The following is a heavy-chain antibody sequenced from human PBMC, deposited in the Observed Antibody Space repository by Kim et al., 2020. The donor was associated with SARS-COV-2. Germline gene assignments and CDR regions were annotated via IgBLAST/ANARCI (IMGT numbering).Heavy chain of an antibody. CDR3: ARVYFINWFDP. D-gene: IGHD1-26*01. CDR2: IYSDGSK. Sequence: GGSLRLSCAASGLIVSGNYMSWVRQAPGKGLEWVSVIYSDGSKSYIASAKGRCTIFSDKSKKTLYLPKNSMRAEDTAVYYCARVYFINWFDPWGQGTLVTVSA. CDR1: GLIVSGNY. V-gene: IGHV3-66*01. J-gene: IGHJ5*02.